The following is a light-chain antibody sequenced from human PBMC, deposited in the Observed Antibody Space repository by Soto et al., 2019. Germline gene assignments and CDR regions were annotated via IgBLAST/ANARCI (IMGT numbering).Light chain of an antibody. J-gene: IGKJ5*01. CDR3: QQYGSSPPT. V-gene: IGKV3-20*01. CDR2: GAS. Sequence: IVLTQSPGTLALSRGERATLSCRASQSVSSSYLAWYQQKPGQAPRLLIYGASSRATGIPDRFSGSGSGTDFTLTISRLEPEDFAVYYCQQYGSSPPTFGQGTRLEIK. CDR1: QSVSSSY.